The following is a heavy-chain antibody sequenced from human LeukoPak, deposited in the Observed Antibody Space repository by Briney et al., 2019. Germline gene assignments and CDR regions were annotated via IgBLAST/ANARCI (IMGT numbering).Heavy chain of an antibody. D-gene: IGHD6-13*01. CDR2: ISSGGTII. CDR3: ARVQKGIAAAGTGGGWFEP. CDR1: GFTFSDYY. V-gene: IGHV3-11*01. J-gene: IGHJ5*02. Sequence: GGSLRLSCAASGFTFSDYYMTWIRQAPGKGLEWISYISSGGTIIYYADSVRGQFTISRDNAKKSLYLQMNSLRAEDTAVYYCARVQKGIAAAGTGGGWFEPWGQGTLVTVSS.